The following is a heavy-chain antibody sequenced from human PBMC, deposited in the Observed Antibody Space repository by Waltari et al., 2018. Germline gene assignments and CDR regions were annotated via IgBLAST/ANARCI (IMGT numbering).Heavy chain of an antibody. J-gene: IGHJ4*02. Sequence: QVQLVQSGAEVKKPGSSVKVSCKASGGTFSSYAISWVRQAPGQGLEWMGRINPNRGGTNYAQKLQGRVTMTRDTSISTAYMELSRLRSDDTAVYYCARGDVLRFLEWLREDYWGQGTLVTVSS. CDR3: ARGDVLRFLEWLREDY. V-gene: IGHV1-2*06. CDR1: GGTFSSYA. D-gene: IGHD3-3*01. CDR2: INPNRGGT.